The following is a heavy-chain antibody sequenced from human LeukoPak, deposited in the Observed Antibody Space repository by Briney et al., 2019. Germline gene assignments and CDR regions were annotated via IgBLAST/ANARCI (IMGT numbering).Heavy chain of an antibody. Sequence: GASVKVSCKASGGTFSSYAISWVRQAPGQGLEWMGRIIPILGIANYAQKFQGRVTITADKSTSTAYMEPSSLRSEDTAVYYCASESRYSGYERWGQGTLVTVSS. CDR3: ASESRYSGYER. CDR2: IIPILGIA. CDR1: GGTFSSYA. J-gene: IGHJ4*02. V-gene: IGHV1-69*04. D-gene: IGHD5-12*01.